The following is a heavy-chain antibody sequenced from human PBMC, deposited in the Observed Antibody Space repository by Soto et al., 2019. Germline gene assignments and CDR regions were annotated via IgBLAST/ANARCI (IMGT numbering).Heavy chain of an antibody. CDR1: GGTFSSYA. Sequence: SVKVSCKASGGTFSSYAISWVRQAPGQGLEWMGGIIPIFGTANYAQKFQGRVTITADESTSTAYMELSSLRSEDTAVYYCARVPDRYDYVWGSYRYTGRFDPWGQGTLVTVSS. CDR2: IIPIFGTA. CDR3: ARVPDRYDYVWGSYRYTGRFDP. V-gene: IGHV1-69*13. J-gene: IGHJ5*02. D-gene: IGHD3-16*02.